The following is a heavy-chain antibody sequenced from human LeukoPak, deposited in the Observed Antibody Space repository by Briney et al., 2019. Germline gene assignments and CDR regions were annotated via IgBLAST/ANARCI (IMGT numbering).Heavy chain of an antibody. Sequence: GGSLRLSCAASGFTFSSHGMNWVRQAPGKGLEWVSGISPSGGVTYYTDSVEGRFTISRDNSKNTVSLQMNSLRAEDTAVYYCARDTGGYDYWGQGTLVTVSS. CDR1: GFTFSSHG. CDR2: ISPSGGVT. J-gene: IGHJ4*02. V-gene: IGHV3-23*01. D-gene: IGHD3-10*01. CDR3: ARDTGGYDY.